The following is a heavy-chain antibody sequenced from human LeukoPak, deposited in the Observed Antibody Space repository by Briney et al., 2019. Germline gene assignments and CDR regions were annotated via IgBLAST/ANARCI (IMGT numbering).Heavy chain of an antibody. CDR3: ATGEMDTAGGPLAAFDI. V-gene: IGHV3-30*02. D-gene: IGHD5-18*01. J-gene: IGHJ3*02. CDR1: GFTFSSYG. Sequence: GGSLRLSCAASGFTFSSYGMRWVRQAPGKGLEWVAFIRFDGSNKYYPYSVKGRFTISRANSKNTLYLQMNSLRAEDTAVSYCATGEMDTAGGPLAAFDIWGQGTMVTVSS. CDR2: IRFDGSNK.